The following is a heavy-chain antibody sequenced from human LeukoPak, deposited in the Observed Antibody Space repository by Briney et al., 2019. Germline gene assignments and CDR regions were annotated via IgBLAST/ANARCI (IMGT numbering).Heavy chain of an antibody. V-gene: IGHV5-51*01. D-gene: IGHD6-19*01. J-gene: IGHJ4*02. CDR3: ASTIAVAGFDY. CDR1: GYSFTSYW. Sequence: GESLKISCRGSGYSFTSYWIGWVRQMPGKGLGWMGIIYPGDSDTRYSPSFQGQVTISADKSISTAYLQWSSLKASDTAMYYCASTIAVAGFDYWGQGTLVTVSS. CDR2: IYPGDSDT.